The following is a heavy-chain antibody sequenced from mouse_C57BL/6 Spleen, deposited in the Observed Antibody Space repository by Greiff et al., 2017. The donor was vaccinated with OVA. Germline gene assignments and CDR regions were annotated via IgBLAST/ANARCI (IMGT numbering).Heavy chain of an antibody. V-gene: IGHV1-52*01. J-gene: IGHJ2*01. CDR3: AKKGRGTVVEDYFDY. CDR2: IDPSDSET. D-gene: IGHD1-1*01. CDR1: GYTFTSYW. Sequence: QVQLKQPGAELVRPGSSVKLSCKASGYTFTSYWMHWVKQRPIQGLEWIGNIDPSDSETHYNQKFKDKATLTVDKSSSTAYMQLSSLTSEDSAVYYCAKKGRGTVVEDYFDYWGQGTTLTVSS.